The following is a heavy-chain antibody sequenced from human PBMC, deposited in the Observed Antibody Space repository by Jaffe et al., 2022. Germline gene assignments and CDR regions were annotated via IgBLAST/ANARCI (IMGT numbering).Heavy chain of an antibody. CDR1: GFTFSSYG. CDR2: ISYDGSNK. Sequence: QVQLVESGGGVVQPGRSLRLSCAASGFTFSSYGMHWVRQAPGKGLEWVAVISYDGSNKYYADSVKGRFTISRDNSKNTLYLQMNSLRAEDTAVYYCAKDAQQYSSSSVFYYYYYYMDVWGKGTTVTVSS. J-gene: IGHJ6*03. CDR3: AKDAQQYSSSSVFYYYYYYMDV. D-gene: IGHD6-6*01. V-gene: IGHV3-30*18.